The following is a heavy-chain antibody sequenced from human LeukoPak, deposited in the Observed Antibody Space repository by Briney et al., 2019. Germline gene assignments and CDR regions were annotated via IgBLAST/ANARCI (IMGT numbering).Heavy chain of an antibody. CDR3: VRISSTVTYDY. J-gene: IGHJ4*02. Sequence: SETLSLTCTVSGYSISSGYYWGWIRQPPEKGLEWIGSVYHSGSTCYNPSLKSRVTISVDTSKSQFSLKLSSVTAADTAVYYCVRISSTVTYDYWGQGILATVSS. CDR2: VYHSGST. CDR1: GYSISSGYY. D-gene: IGHD4-17*01. V-gene: IGHV4-38-2*02.